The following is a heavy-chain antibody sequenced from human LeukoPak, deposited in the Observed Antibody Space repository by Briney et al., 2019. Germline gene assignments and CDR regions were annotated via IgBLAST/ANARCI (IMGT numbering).Heavy chain of an antibody. CDR3: ASEDSYCGGDCYSGMDD. CDR1: GGTFSSYA. CDR2: IIPILGIA. Sequence: ASVKVSCKASGGTFSSYAISWVRQAPGQGLEWMGRIIPILGIANYAQKFQGRVTITADKSTSTAYMELSSLRSEDTAVYYCASEDSYCGGDCYSGMDDWGQGTLVTVSS. J-gene: IGHJ4*02. V-gene: IGHV1-69*04. D-gene: IGHD2-21*02.